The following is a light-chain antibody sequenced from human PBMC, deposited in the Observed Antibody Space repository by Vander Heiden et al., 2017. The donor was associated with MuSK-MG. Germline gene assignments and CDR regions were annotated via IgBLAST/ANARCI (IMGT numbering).Light chain of an antibody. J-gene: IGKJ4*01. CDR3: QQDDDLLT. Sequence: DIQMTQSPSSLSASVGDRVTITCQASQDINNYLNWYQQKSGKAPKLLIYDASKLETGVSSRFSGSGSGTDFTFTISSLQPEDIATYYWQQDDDLLTFGGGTKVDIK. V-gene: IGKV1-33*01. CDR2: DAS. CDR1: QDINNY.